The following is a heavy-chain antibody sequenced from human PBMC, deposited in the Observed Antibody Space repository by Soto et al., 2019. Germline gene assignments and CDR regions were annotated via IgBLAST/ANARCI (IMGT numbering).Heavy chain of an antibody. CDR2: IKEDGSEK. Sequence: GGSLRLSCAGSGFSFSSYWMSWVRQAPGKGLEWVANIKEDGSEKNYVESVKGRFTISRDNAKKSLYLQLNSLRAEDTAVYYCVRKAWEAVATNPSFYFDHWGQGILVTVSS. CDR1: GFSFSSYW. V-gene: IGHV3-7*01. D-gene: IGHD6-19*01. CDR3: VRKAWEAVATNPSFYFDH. J-gene: IGHJ4*02.